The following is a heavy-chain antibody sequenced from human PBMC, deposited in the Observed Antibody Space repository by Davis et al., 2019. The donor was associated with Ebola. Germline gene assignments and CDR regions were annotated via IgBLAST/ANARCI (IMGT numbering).Heavy chain of an antibody. J-gene: IGHJ6*02. CDR1: GVSFSGYY. CDR2: INHSGRT. CDR3: ARGGGYGGYGMDV. V-gene: IGHV4-34*01. D-gene: IGHD6-25*01. Sequence: MPSETLSLPCAVYGVSFSGYYWNWIRQPPGKGLEWIGEINHSGRTNYNPSLKSRVTMSVDTSKNQFSLRVRSVTAADTAVYYCARGGGYGGYGMDVWGQGTTVTVSS.